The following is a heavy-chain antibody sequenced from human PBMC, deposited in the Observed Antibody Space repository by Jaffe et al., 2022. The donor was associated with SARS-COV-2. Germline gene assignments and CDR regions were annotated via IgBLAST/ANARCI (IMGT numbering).Heavy chain of an antibody. CDR1: GFTVSSNY. Sequence: EVQLVESGGGLVQPGGSLRLSCAASGFTVSSNYMSWVRQAPGKGLEWVSVIYSGGSTYYADSVKGRFTISRHNSKNTLYLQMNSLRAEDTAVYYCARGGAYCSSTSCYQPYYYGMDVWGQGTTVTVSS. V-gene: IGHV3-53*04. D-gene: IGHD2-2*01. J-gene: IGHJ6*02. CDR2: IYSGGST. CDR3: ARGGAYCSSTSCYQPYYYGMDV.